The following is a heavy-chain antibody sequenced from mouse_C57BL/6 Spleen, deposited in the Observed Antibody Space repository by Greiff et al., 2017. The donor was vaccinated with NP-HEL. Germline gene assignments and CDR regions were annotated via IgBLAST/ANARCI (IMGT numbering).Heavy chain of an antibody. CDR1: GYTFTSYW. V-gene: IGHV1-50*01. Sequence: VQLQQPGAELVKPGASVKLSCKASGYTFTSYWMQWVKQRPGQGLEWIGEIDPSDSYTNYNQKFKGKATLTVDTSSSTAYMQLSSLTSEDSAVYYCAGAPGFAYWGQGTLVTVSA. CDR2: IDPSDSYT. J-gene: IGHJ3*01. CDR3: AGAPGFAY.